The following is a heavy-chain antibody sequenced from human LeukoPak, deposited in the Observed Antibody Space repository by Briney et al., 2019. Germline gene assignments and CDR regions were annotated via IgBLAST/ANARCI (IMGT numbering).Heavy chain of an antibody. CDR3: ARGGMVRGVRFDY. CDR1: GGSFSGYY. CDR2: INHSGST. V-gene: IGHV4-34*01. Sequence: KPSETLSLTCAVYGGSFSGYYWSWIRQPPGKGLEGIGEINHSGSTNYNPSLKSRVTISVDTSKNQFSLKLSSVTAADTAVYYCARGGMVRGVRFDYWGQGTLVTVSS. J-gene: IGHJ4*02. D-gene: IGHD3-10*01.